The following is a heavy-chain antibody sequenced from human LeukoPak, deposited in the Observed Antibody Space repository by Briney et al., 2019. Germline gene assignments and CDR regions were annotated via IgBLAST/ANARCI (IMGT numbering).Heavy chain of an antibody. D-gene: IGHD1-26*01. CDR1: GYTFTSYY. V-gene: IGHV1-46*01. CDR3: ARFLPQKWELPGNWFDP. CDR2: INPNAGTT. Sequence: ASVKVSCKASGYTFTSYYMHWVRQAPGQGLEWMGIINPNAGTTSYAQKFQGRVTVTRDTSTSTVYMELSSLRSDDTAVYYCARFLPQKWELPGNWFDPWGQGTLVTVSS. J-gene: IGHJ5*02.